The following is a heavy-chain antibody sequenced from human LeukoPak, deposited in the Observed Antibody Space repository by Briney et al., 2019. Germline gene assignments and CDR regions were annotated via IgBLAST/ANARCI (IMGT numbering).Heavy chain of an antibody. CDR2: ISYDGSNK. CDR3: ARDSRGRFLEWLHY. Sequence: PGGSLRLSRAASGFTFSSYGIHWVRLAPGKGLEWVAVISYDGSNKYYADSVKGRFTISRDNSKNTLYLQMNSLRAEDTAVYYCARDSRGRFLEWLHYWGQGTLVTVSS. D-gene: IGHD3-3*01. CDR1: GFTFSSYG. V-gene: IGHV3-30*03. J-gene: IGHJ4*02.